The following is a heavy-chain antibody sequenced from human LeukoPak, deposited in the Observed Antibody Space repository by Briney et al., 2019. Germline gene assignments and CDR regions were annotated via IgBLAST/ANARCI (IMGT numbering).Heavy chain of an antibody. D-gene: IGHD7-27*01. J-gene: IGHJ4*02. CDR1: GVTFSTYG. CDR3: AQDLTWGAFDY. V-gene: IGHV3-23*01. Sequence: GGTLSLSCAASGVTFSTYGISWVRQAPGKGLEWILGIVPSGAATYYADSVKGRFTISRDNSKNTVYVQMSSLRAEDTAVYYCAQDLTWGAFDYWGQGTLVTVSS. CDR2: IVPSGAAT.